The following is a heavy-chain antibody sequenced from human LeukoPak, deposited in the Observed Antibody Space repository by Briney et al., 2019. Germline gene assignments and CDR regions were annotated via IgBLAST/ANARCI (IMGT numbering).Heavy chain of an antibody. D-gene: IGHD5-18*01. V-gene: IGHV3-23*01. CDR1: GFTFSSYA. CDR3: ATQLWPTYYFDY. CDR2: ISGSGGST. J-gene: IGHJ4*02. Sequence: PGGSLRLSCAASGFTFSSYAMSWVRQAPGKGLEWASAISGSGGSTYYADSVKGRFTISRDNSKNTLYLQMNSLRAEDTAVYYCATQLWPTYYFDYWGQGTLVTVSS.